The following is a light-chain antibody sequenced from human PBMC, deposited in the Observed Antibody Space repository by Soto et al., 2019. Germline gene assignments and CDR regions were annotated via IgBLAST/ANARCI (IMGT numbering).Light chain of an antibody. V-gene: IGLV2-8*01. CDR3: SSYAGTKAYVL. CDR2: EVS. Sequence: QSALTQPPSASGSPGQSVTISCTGTSSDDGGYDYVSWYQRHPGKAPKLLIYEVSKRPSGVPDRFSGSKSGNTASLTVSGLQADYEDDYYCSSYAGTKAYVLFGGGTKLTVL. J-gene: IGLJ2*01. CDR1: SSDDGGYDY.